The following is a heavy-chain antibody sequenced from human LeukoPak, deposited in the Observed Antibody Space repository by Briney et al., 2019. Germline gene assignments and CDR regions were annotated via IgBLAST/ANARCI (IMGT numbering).Heavy chain of an antibody. CDR1: GGSFSGYY. Sequence: PSETLSLTCAVYGGSFSGYYWSWIRQPPGKGLEWIGEINHSGSTNYNPSLKSRVTISGDTSKNQFSLRLSSATAADTAYYFCARDSGYNFSDYWGQGTLVTVSS. CDR2: INHSGST. D-gene: IGHD5-12*01. J-gene: IGHJ4*02. V-gene: IGHV4-34*01. CDR3: ARDSGYNFSDY.